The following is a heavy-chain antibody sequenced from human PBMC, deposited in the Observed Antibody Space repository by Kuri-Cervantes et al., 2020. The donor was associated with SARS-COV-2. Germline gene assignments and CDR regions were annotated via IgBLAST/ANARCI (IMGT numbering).Heavy chain of an antibody. CDR1: GGTFSSYA. Sequence: SVKVSCKASGGTFSSYAISWVRQAPGQGLEWMGRIIPILGIANYAQKFQGRVTITADKSTSTVYMELSSLRSEDTAVYYCARARGFGTETNWFDPWGQGTLVTVSS. CDR3: ARARGFGTETNWFDP. J-gene: IGHJ5*02. D-gene: IGHD3-10*01. CDR2: IIPILGIA. V-gene: IGHV1-69*04.